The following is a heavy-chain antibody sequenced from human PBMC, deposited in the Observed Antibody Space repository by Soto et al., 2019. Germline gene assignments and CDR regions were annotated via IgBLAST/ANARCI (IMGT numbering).Heavy chain of an antibody. V-gene: IGHV3-13*01. CDR1: GFTFSSYD. CDR2: IGTAGDT. CDR3: ARDRYYYDNFRYYYYGMDV. D-gene: IGHD3-22*01. J-gene: IGHJ6*02. Sequence: EVQLVESGGGLVQPGGSLRLSCAASGFTFSSYDMHWVRQATGKGLEWVSAIGTAGDTYYPGSVKGRFTISRENAKNSLYLQMNSLRAEDTAVYYCARDRYYYDNFRYYYYGMDVWGQGTTVTVSS.